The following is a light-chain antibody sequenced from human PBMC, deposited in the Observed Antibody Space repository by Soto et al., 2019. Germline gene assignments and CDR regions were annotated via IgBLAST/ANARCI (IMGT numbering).Light chain of an antibody. CDR3: SSYAGSNNFV. CDR2: EVT. Sequence: QSALTQPPSASGSPGQSVSISCTGTSSDVGRFNYVSWYQQHPGKAPKLIIYEVTKRPSGVPDRFSGSKSGNTASLTVSGLRAEDEADYYCSSYAGSNNFVFGTGTKLTV. V-gene: IGLV2-8*01. CDR1: SSDVGRFNY. J-gene: IGLJ1*01.